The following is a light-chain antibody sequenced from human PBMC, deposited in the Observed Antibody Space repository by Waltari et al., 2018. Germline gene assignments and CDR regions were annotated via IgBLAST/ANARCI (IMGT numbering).Light chain of an antibody. CDR1: SSDVGNYNL. CDR3: CSYAGLGTYV. J-gene: IGLJ1*01. V-gene: IGLV2-23*01. Sequence: QSGLTQPASVSGSPGQSITISCPGTSSDVGNYNLVSWYQQYPGKAPKLMIYETPKRTSGVSYRFSGSKSGNTASLTISGLQAEDEADYYCCSYAGLGTYVFGTGTKVTVL. CDR2: ETP.